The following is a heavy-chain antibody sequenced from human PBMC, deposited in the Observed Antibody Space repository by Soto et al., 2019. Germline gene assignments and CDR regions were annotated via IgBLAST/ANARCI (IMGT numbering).Heavy chain of an antibody. CDR3: ARDEGGYDSSVPGFFDL. J-gene: IGHJ2*01. Sequence: QVQLVQSGAEVKKPGSSVKVSCKASGGTFSSYAISWVRQAPGQGLEWMGGIIPIFGTANYAQKFQGRVTITADKSTSTAYMELSSLRSEDTAVYYCARDEGGYDSSVPGFFDLWGRGTLVTVSS. CDR1: GGTFSSYA. CDR2: IIPIFGTA. D-gene: IGHD3-22*01. V-gene: IGHV1-69*06.